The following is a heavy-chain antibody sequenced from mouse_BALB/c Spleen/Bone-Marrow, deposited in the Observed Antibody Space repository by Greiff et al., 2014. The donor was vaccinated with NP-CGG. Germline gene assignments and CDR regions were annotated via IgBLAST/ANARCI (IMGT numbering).Heavy chain of an antibody. CDR3: TRNGYYGWSAY. Sequence: EVQLVESGGGLVQPGGSPKLSCAASGFDFNRYWMTWVRQAPGKGLEWIGEINPDSSTINYTPSLKDKFTISRDNAKNTLYLQMSKVRSEDTGLYYCTRNGYYGWSAYWGQGTLVTVSA. CDR1: GFDFNRYW. V-gene: IGHV4-1*02. J-gene: IGHJ3*01. CDR2: INPDSSTI. D-gene: IGHD2-3*01.